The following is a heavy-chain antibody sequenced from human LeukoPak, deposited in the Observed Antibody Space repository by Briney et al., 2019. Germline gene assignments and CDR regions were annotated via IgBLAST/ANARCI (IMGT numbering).Heavy chain of an antibody. J-gene: IGHJ4*02. Sequence: KPSETLSLTCTVSGGSINNYYWSWIRQPPGKGLEWVGYVYYSGITNSNASLKSRVTISVDTSKNQFSLKLTSVTAADTAVYFCARHLCDFYFDYWGQGTLVTVSS. CDR1: GGSINNYY. D-gene: IGHD3-3*01. V-gene: IGHV4-59*08. CDR3: ARHLCDFYFDY. CDR2: VYYSGIT.